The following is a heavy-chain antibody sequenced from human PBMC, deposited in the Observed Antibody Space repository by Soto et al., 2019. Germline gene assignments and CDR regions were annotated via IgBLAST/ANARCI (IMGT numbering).Heavy chain of an antibody. CDR3: ARDLVVVTRNANAFDI. CDR2: IIPIFGTA. D-gene: IGHD2-21*02. V-gene: IGHV1-69*13. CDR1: GGTFSSYA. Sequence: SVKVSCKASGGTFSSYAISWVRQAPGQGLEWMGGIIPIFGTANYAQKFQGRVTITADESTSTAYMELSSLRSEDTAVYYCARDLVVVTRNANAFDIWGQGTMVTVSS. J-gene: IGHJ3*02.